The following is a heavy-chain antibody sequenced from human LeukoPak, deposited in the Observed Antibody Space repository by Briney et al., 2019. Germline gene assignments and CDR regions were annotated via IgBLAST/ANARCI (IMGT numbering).Heavy chain of an antibody. V-gene: IGHV3-48*01. D-gene: IGHD1-26*01. CDR3: AREAGATVLAFDI. Sequence: GGSLRLSCAASGFNFTRYNMNWVRQAPGKGLEHISYISSISRTIDNADSVKGRFTISRDNAKNSLYLQMNSLRAEDTAVYYCAREAGATVLAFDIWGQGTMVTVSS. CDR2: ISSISRTI. J-gene: IGHJ3*02. CDR1: GFNFTRYN.